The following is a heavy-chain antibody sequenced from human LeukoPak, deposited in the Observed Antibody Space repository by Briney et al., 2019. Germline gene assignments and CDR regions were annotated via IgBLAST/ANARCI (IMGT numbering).Heavy chain of an antibody. CDR1: GFTFSSYG. D-gene: IGHD6-19*01. J-gene: IGHJ3*02. V-gene: IGHV3-23*01. CDR2: ISGSGGST. Sequence: PGGSLRLSCAASGFTFSSYGMSWVRQAPGKGLEWVSAISGSGGSTYYADSVKGRFTISRDNSKNTLYLQMNSLRAEDTAVYYCAKGLDGWSDAFDIWGQGTMVTVSS. CDR3: AKGLDGWSDAFDI.